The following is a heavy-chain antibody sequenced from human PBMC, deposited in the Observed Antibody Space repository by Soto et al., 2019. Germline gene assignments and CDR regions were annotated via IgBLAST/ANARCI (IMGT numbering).Heavy chain of an antibody. D-gene: IGHD4-4*01. CDR2: INDDGRRT. CDR1: GFTFSSYW. V-gene: IGHV3-74*01. Sequence: EVQLVESGGGLVQPGGSLRLSCAASGFTFSSYWMHWVRQAPGKGLEWVSRINDDGRRTSYADSVKGRFTISRDNAKNTLYLQMNSLRDDDTDIYYCARRNRPSYTPDYCGQGTLVTVSS. CDR3: ARRNRPSYTPDY. J-gene: IGHJ4*02.